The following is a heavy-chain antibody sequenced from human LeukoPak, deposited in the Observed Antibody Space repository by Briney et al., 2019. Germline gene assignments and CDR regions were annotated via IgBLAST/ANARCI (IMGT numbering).Heavy chain of an antibody. CDR3: ATSSVYYDSSGYFN. CDR2: FDPEDGET. J-gene: IGHJ4*02. D-gene: IGHD3-22*01. Sequence: ASVKVSCRVSGYTLTELSMHWVRQAPGKGLEWMGGFDPEDGETIYAQKFQGRVTMTEDTSTDTAYMELSSLRSEDTAVYYCATSSVYYDSSGYFNWGQGTLATVSS. V-gene: IGHV1-24*01. CDR1: GYTLTELS.